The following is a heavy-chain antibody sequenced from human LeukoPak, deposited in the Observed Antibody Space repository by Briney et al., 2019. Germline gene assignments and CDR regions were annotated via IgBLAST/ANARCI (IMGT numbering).Heavy chain of an antibody. CDR1: GFSFSDAW. D-gene: IGHD2-15*01. V-gene: IGHV3-15*01. CDR2: IKSKTDGGQT. CDR3: TIECSGSHTG. Sequence: GGSLRLSCAVSGFSFSDAWMSWVRQTPGKGPEWVGRIKSKTDGGQTDYAALVKGRFTISRDDSQNTLFLQMNSLKTEGTGVYYCTIECSGSHTGWGQGALVTVSS. J-gene: IGHJ4*02.